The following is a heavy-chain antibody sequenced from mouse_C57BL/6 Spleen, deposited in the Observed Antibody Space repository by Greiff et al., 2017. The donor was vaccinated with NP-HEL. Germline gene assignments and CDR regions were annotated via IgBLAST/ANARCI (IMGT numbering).Heavy chain of an antibody. V-gene: IGHV1-80*01. CDR1: GYAFSSYW. J-gene: IGHJ4*01. CDR2: IYPGDGDT. Sequence: QVQLQQSGAELVKPGASVKISCKASGYAFSSYWMNWVKQRPGKGLEWIGQIYPGDGDTNYNGKFKGKATLTADKSSSTAYMQLSSLTSEDSAVYFCARDDEGIYYGYYYAMDYWGQGTSVTVSS. D-gene: IGHD2-1*01. CDR3: ARDDEGIYYGYYYAMDY.